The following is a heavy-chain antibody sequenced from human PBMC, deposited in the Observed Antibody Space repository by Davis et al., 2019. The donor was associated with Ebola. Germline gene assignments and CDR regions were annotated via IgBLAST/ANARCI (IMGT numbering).Heavy chain of an antibody. CDR1: GFTVSSNY. CDR3: ASTIAAAGKSNSYYYYYGMDV. V-gene: IGHV3-53*01. D-gene: IGHD6-13*01. CDR2: IYSGGST. Sequence: PGGSLRLSCAASGFTVSSNYMSWVRQAPGKGLEWVSVIYSGGSTYYADSVKGRFTISRDNSKNTLYLQMNSLRAEDTAMYYCASTIAAAGKSNSYYYYYGMDVWGQGTTVTVSS. J-gene: IGHJ6*02.